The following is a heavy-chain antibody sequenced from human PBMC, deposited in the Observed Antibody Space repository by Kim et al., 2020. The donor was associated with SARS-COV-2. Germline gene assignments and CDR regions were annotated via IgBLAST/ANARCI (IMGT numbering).Heavy chain of an antibody. CDR2: ISPDGSET. CDR1: GFTFTNFW. V-gene: IGHV3-74*01. Sequence: GGSLRLSCAASGFTFTNFWMHWVRQAPGKGLAWVSRISPDGSETAYSDSVNGRFTISRDIAKNTLYLQMNSLTAEDTAVYYCARDGRLTIHCPGAFDIWGQGTMVTVSS. CDR3: ARDGRLTIHCPGAFDI. D-gene: IGHD2-21*01. J-gene: IGHJ3*02.